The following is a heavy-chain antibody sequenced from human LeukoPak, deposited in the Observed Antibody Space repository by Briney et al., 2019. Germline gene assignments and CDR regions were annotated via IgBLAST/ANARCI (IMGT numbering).Heavy chain of an antibody. CDR3: ARDLSGSLTIDY. CDR1: GLTFSSYS. V-gene: IGHV3-21*01. Sequence: PGGSLRLSCAASGLTFSSYSMNWVRQAPGKGLEWVSSISSSSSYIYYADSVKGRFTISRDNATNSLYLQMNSLRAEDTAVYYCARDLSGSLTIDYWGQGTLVTVSS. CDR2: ISSSSSYI. D-gene: IGHD1-26*01. J-gene: IGHJ4*02.